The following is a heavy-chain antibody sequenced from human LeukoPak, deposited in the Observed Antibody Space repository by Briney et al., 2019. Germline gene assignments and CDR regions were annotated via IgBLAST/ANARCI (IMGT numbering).Heavy chain of an antibody. Sequence: KPSETLSLTCTVSGGSISSSSYYWGWIRQPPGKGLEWIGSIYYSGSTYYNPSLKSRVTISVDTSKNQFSLKLSSVTAADTAVYYCARLGMSIAAAGQRYYYYYYMDVWGKGTTVTISS. CDR2: IYYSGST. CDR1: GGSISSSSYY. V-gene: IGHV4-39*01. J-gene: IGHJ6*03. CDR3: ARLGMSIAAAGQRYYYYYYMDV. D-gene: IGHD6-13*01.